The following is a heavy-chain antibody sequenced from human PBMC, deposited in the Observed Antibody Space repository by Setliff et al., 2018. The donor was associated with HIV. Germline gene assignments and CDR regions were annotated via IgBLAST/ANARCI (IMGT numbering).Heavy chain of an antibody. V-gene: IGHV1-2*06. D-gene: IGHD1-26*01. CDR1: GYTFSDYY. Sequence: ASVKVSCKASGYTFSDYYFHWVRQAPGQGLEWMGRINPHSGGTNYAQKSQGRVTMTRDTSISTYYMELSSLTSDDTAVYYCARQATKSFFDYWGQGALVTVSS. CDR3: ARQATKSFFDY. CDR2: INPHSGGT. J-gene: IGHJ4*02.